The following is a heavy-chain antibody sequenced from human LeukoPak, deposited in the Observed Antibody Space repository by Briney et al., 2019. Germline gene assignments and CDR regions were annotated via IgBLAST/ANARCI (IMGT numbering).Heavy chain of an antibody. D-gene: IGHD6-19*01. CDR1: GFTFSSYA. Sequence: PGRSLRLSCAASGFTFSSYAMHWVRQAPGKGLEWVSGISWNSGSIGYADSVKGRFTISRDNDKNSLYLQMNSLRAEDTALYYCAKVYSSGWYWGQGTLVTVSS. CDR2: ISWNSGSI. V-gene: IGHV3-9*01. CDR3: AKVYSSGWY. J-gene: IGHJ4*02.